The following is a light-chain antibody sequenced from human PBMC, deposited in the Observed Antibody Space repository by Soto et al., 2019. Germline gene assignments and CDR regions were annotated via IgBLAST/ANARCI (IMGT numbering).Light chain of an antibody. Sequence: QSVLTQPPSASGSPGQSVTISCTGTSSDVGGYKYVSWYQQHPGKVPKLMIYEVSKRPSGVPDRFSGSKSGNTASLTVSGLQAEDEADYYCISYAGSNIDYVFGTGTKLTVL. CDR3: ISYAGSNIDYV. CDR1: SSDVGGYKY. V-gene: IGLV2-8*01. J-gene: IGLJ1*01. CDR2: EVS.